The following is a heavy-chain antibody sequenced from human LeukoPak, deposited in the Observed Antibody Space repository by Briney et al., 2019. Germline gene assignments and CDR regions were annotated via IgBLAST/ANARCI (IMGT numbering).Heavy chain of an antibody. CDR2: IIPIFGTA. D-gene: IGHD3-22*01. J-gene: IGHJ4*02. CDR1: GGTFSSYA. Sequence: GASVKVSCKASGGTFSSYAISWVRQAPGQGLEWMGGIIPIFGTANYAQKFQGRVTITADKSTSTAYMELSSLRSEDTAVYYCAREHYYDSSGYLGAFDYWGQGTLVTVSS. V-gene: IGHV1-69*06. CDR3: AREHYYDSSGYLGAFDY.